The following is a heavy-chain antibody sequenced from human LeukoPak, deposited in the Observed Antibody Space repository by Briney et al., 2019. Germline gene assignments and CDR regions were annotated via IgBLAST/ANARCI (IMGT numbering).Heavy chain of an antibody. CDR2: IYYSGST. Sequence: PSETLSLTCTVSGGSISSSSYYWGWIRQPPGKGLEWIGSIYYSGSTYYNPSLKSRVTISVDTSKNQFSLKLSSVTAADTAVYYCARNQTNIVVVPAAIGGRLYNCFDPWGQGTLVTVSS. V-gene: IGHV4-39*01. J-gene: IGHJ5*02. CDR3: ARNQTNIVVVPAAIGGRLYNCFDP. CDR1: GGSISSSSYY. D-gene: IGHD2-2*02.